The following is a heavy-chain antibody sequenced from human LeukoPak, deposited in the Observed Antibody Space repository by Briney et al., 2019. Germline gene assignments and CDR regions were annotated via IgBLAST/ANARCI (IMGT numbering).Heavy chain of an antibody. CDR2: IRYDGSNK. Sequence: PGGSLRLSCAASGFTFSSYGMHWVRQAPGKGLEWVAFIRYDGSNKYYADSVKGRFTISRDNSKNTLYLQMNSLRAEDTAVHYCAKGLTQKLRYFDRLPSTDYYYYMDVWGKGTTVTISS. CDR1: GFTFSSYG. CDR3: AKGLTQKLRYFDRLPSTDYYYYMDV. V-gene: IGHV3-30*02. J-gene: IGHJ6*03. D-gene: IGHD3-9*01.